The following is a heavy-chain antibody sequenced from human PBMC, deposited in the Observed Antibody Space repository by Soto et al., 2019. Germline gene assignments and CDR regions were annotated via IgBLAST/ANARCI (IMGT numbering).Heavy chain of an antibody. J-gene: IGHJ4*02. CDR3: VCDFWSGYHISKTPFDY. Sequence: GGSLRLSCAASGFTFSSYNMNWVRQAPEKGLEWVSSISSSSSYIYYADSVKGRFTISRDNAKNSLYLQMNSLRAEDTAVYYCVCDFWSGYHISKTPFDYWGQGTLVTVSS. D-gene: IGHD3-3*01. CDR1: GFTFSSYN. V-gene: IGHV3-21*01. CDR2: ISSSSSYI.